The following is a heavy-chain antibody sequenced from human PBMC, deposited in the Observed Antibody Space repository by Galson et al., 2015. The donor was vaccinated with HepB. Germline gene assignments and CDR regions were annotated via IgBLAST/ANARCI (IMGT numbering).Heavy chain of an antibody. CDR2: IWFDGSNK. CDR3: AKEVTHSSGWYSPLDF. V-gene: IGHV3-33*06. D-gene: IGHD6-19*01. CDR1: GFTFSNYG. J-gene: IGHJ2*01. Sequence: SLRLSCAASGFTFSNYGMHWVRQAPGKGLEWVSNIWFDGSNKYYVDSVKGRFTISRDNSKNTLSLEMNSLRAEDTGVYYCAKEVTHSSGWYSPLDFWGRGTLVTVSS.